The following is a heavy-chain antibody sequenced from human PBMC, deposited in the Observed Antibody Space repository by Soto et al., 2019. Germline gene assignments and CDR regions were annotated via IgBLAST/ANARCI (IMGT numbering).Heavy chain of an antibody. CDR3: ARGQYCTNGVCYTYAFDI. Sequence: PSETLSLTCAVYGGSFSGYYWSWIRQPPGKGLEWIGEINHSGSTNYNPSLKSRVTISVDTSKNQFSLKLSSVTAADTAVYYCARGQYCTNGVCYTYAFDIWGQGTMVTGSS. CDR2: INHSGST. D-gene: IGHD2-8*01. CDR1: GGSFSGYY. V-gene: IGHV4-34*01. J-gene: IGHJ3*02.